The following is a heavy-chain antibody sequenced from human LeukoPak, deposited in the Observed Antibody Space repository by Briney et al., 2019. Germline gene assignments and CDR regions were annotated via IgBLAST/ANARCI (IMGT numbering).Heavy chain of an antibody. J-gene: IGHJ1*01. V-gene: IGHV1-69*06. CDR2: IIPIFGTA. CDR3: ARDHVVAGHAEYFQH. D-gene: IGHD6-19*01. Sequence: GASVKVSCKASGYTFTSYGISWVRQAPGQGLEWMGGIIPIFGTANYAQKFQGRVTITADKSTSTAYMELSSLRSEDTAVYYCARDHVVAGHAEYFQHWGQGTLVTVSS. CDR1: GYTFTSYG.